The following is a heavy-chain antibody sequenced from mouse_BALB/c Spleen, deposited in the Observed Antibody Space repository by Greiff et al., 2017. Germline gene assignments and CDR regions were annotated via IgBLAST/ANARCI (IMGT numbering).Heavy chain of an antibody. D-gene: IGHD1-1*01. CDR1: GYSFTGYY. CDR3: ARYLSTVAMDY. J-gene: IGHJ4*01. CDR2: INPYNGAT. V-gene: IGHV1-42*01. Sequence: VQLKESGPELVKPGASVKISCKASGYSFTGYYMHWVKQSPVKSLEWIGRINPYNGATSYNQNFKDKASLTVDKSSSTAYMQLHSLTSEDSAVYYCARYLSTVAMDYWGQGTSVTVSS.